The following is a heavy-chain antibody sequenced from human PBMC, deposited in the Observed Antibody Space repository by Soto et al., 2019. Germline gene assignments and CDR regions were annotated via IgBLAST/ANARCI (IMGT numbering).Heavy chain of an antibody. Sequence: GGSLRLSCAASGFTFSSYGMHWVRQAPGKGLEWVAVISYDGSNKYYADSVKGRFTISRDNSKNTLYLQMNSLRSEDSAVYYCARDSYSSSWRYYYYTMDVWGQGTTVTVSS. CDR3: ARDSYSSSWRYYYYTMDV. J-gene: IGHJ6*02. V-gene: IGHV3-30*03. D-gene: IGHD6-13*01. CDR1: GFTFSSYG. CDR2: ISYDGSNK.